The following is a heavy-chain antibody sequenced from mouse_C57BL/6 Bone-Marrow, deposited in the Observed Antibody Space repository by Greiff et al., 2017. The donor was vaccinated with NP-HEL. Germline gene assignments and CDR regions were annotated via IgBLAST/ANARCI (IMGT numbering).Heavy chain of an antibody. CDR3: TGQRAWFAY. Sequence: DVKLQESGGGLVQPGGSMKLSCVASGFTFSNYWMNWVRQSPEKGLEWVAQIRLKSDNYATYYADSVKGRFTISRDDSKSSGYLQMNNLRAEDTGIYYCTGQRAWFAYWGQGTLVTVSA. J-gene: IGHJ3*01. V-gene: IGHV6-3*01. CDR2: IRLKSDNYAT. CDR1: GFTFSNYW.